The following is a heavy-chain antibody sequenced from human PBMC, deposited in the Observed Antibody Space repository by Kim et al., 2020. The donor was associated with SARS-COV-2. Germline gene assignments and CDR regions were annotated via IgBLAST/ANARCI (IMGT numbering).Heavy chain of an antibody. CDR1: GFTFSSYG. D-gene: IGHD3-22*01. CDR3: AKSDSSGYKDHYYGMDV. V-gene: IGHV3-33*06. CDR2: IWYDGSNK. Sequence: GGSLRLSCAASGFTFSSYGMHWVRQAPGKGLEWVAVIWYDGSNKYYADSVKGLFTISRDNSKNTLYLQMNSLRAEDTAVYYCAKSDSSGYKDHYYGMDVWGQGTTVTVSS. J-gene: IGHJ6*02.